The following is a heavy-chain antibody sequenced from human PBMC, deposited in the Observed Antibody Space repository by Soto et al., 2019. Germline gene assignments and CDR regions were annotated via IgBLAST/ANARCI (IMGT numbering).Heavy chain of an antibody. Sequence: VGSLRLSCAASGFTFSTYSMTWVRQAPGKGLEWVAHITATGGSTYYADSVRGRFTISRDTSGNTLYLQMNSLRAEDTALYYCAKCMQAYWNYDAHHIWGQGTMVTVSS. CDR1: GFTFSTYS. J-gene: IGHJ3*02. V-gene: IGHV3-23*01. CDR3: AKCMQAYWNYDAHHI. CDR2: ITATGGST. D-gene: IGHD1-7*01.